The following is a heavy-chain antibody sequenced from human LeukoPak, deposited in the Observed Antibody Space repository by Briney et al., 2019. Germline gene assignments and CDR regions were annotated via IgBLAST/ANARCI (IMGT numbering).Heavy chain of an antibody. Sequence: KSGGSLRLSCAASGFTFSSYSMNWVRQAPGKGLEWVSYISESSSHTYNADSVKGRFTISRDNAKNSLYLQMNSLRVEDTGIYYCARDRAVKARIGGMDVWGQGTTVIVSS. CDR2: ISESSSHT. V-gene: IGHV3-21*06. D-gene: IGHD5-24*01. J-gene: IGHJ6*02. CDR1: GFTFSSYS. CDR3: ARDRAVKARIGGMDV.